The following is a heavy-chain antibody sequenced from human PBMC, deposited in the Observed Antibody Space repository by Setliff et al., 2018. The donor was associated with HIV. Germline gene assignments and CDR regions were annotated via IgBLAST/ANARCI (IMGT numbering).Heavy chain of an antibody. Sequence: GGSLRLSCAASGFTFSSHAMTWVRQAPGQGLEWVSIISGSGISTYYADSVKGRFTISRDNSRNMLYLQMNSLRAEDTAVYYCARAGYHDSSGYLGPDYYYMDVWGKGTTVTVSS. CDR2: ISGSGIST. D-gene: IGHD3-22*01. V-gene: IGHV3-23*01. CDR3: ARAGYHDSSGYLGPDYYYMDV. CDR1: GFTFSSHA. J-gene: IGHJ6*03.